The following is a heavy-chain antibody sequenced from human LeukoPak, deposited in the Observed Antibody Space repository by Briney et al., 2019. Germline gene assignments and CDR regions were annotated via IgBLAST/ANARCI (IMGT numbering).Heavy chain of an antibody. CDR2: ISRNSSYI. V-gene: IGHV3-21*01. CDR1: GFTFRNYG. CDR3: ASGGREDDNPDYYYYYMDV. D-gene: IGHD2-15*01. Sequence: PGGSLRLSCAASGFTFRNYGVNWVRQAPGKGLEWVSSISRNSSYIYYADSVKGRFTISSDNAKNSLYLQMNSLRAEDTALYYCASGGREDDNPDYYYYYMDVWGKGTTVTVSS. J-gene: IGHJ6*03.